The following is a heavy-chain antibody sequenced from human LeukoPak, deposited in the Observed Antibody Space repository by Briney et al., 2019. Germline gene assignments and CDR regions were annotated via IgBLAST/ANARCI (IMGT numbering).Heavy chain of an antibody. J-gene: IGHJ4*02. V-gene: IGHV3-53*01. Sequence: PGGSLRLSCAASGFTVNNNYMSWVRQAPGKGLEWVSIVYSGGSTYYADSVKGRFTISRDNSKNTLYLQMNSLRAEDTAVYYCAKDVGKWELGYWGQGTLVTVSS. CDR1: GFTVNNNY. D-gene: IGHD1-26*01. CDR3: AKDVGKWELGY. CDR2: VYSGGST.